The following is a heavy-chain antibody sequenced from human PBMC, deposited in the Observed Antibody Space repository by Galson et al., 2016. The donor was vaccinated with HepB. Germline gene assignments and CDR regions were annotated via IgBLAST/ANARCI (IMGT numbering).Heavy chain of an antibody. CDR2: IKEDGSEK. Sequence: SLRLSCAASGFIFRSYWMGWVRQAPGKGLEWVGNIKEDGSEKHYVESVKGRLTISRDNTKNSLYLQMNSLRVDDTAVYYCARARERSGDYFDWGQGTLVTVS. CDR1: GFIFRSYW. D-gene: IGHD3-22*01. CDR3: ARARERSGDYFD. J-gene: IGHJ4*02. V-gene: IGHV3-7*01.